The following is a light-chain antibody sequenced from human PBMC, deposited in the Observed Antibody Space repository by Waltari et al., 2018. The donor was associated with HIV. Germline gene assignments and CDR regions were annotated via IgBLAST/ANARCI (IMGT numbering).Light chain of an antibody. J-gene: IGLJ1*01. CDR1: SSNVGSDDL. CDR2: EVT. V-gene: IGLV2-23*02. Sequence: QSALTQPASVSGSPGQSITISCTGTSSNVGSDDLVSWYQQHPGEAPKLIIYEVTKRPPGVSNRFSGSKSGNTASLTIPGLQAEDEADYYCCSCPRSGIRYVFGTGTKVTFL. CDR3: CSCPRSGIRYV.